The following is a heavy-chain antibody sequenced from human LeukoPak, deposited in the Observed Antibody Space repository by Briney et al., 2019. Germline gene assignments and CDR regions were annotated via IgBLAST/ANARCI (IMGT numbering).Heavy chain of an antibody. D-gene: IGHD5-12*01. V-gene: IGHV1-18*01. CDR2: ISGYRGNTK. Sequence: VASVKVSCKASGYTFTNYGITWVRQAPGQGLEGMGWISGYRGNTKKYAQNFQGRVTMTIDTSTSTAYMDLRSLRSDDTAIYFCARSDLATITAGPFEYWGQGTLVAVSS. CDR1: GYTFTNYG. CDR3: ARSDLATITAGPFEY. J-gene: IGHJ4*02.